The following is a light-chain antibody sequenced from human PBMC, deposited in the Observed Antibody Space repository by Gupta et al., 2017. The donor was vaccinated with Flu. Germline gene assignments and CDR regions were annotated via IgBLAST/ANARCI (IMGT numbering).Light chain of an antibody. CDR1: QTISVY. CDR3: QQSHNNPRT. Sequence: IQMTHSPSSLSASVADIVTITCRASQTISVYLNWYQQKTGRAPQLLIYTAYNLQSGVPSRFSGSGSGTDFTLTINSLQPEDFATYYCQQSHNNPRTFDRGTKVEIK. CDR2: TAY. J-gene: IGKJ4*02. V-gene: IGKV1-39*01.